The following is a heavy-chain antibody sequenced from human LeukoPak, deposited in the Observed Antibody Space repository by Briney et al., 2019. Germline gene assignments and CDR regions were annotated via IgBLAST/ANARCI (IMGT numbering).Heavy chain of an antibody. D-gene: IGHD3-10*01. CDR3: ARKGGYYGSGSYGY. CDR2: INHSGST. Sequence: SETLSLTCAVYGGSFSGYYWSWIRQPPGQGLEWIGEINHSGSTNYNPSLKSRVTISVDTSKNQFSLKLSSVTAADTAVYYCARKGGYYGSGSYGYWGQGTLVTVSS. CDR1: GGSFSGYY. V-gene: IGHV4-34*01. J-gene: IGHJ4*02.